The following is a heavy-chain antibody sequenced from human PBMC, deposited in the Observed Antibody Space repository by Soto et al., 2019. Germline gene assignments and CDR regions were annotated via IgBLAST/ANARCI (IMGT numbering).Heavy chain of an antibody. CDR2: IYHSGST. D-gene: IGHD1-26*01. J-gene: IGHJ4*02. V-gene: IGHV4-4*02. CDR3: ARADEWELGSPYYFDY. CDR1: GASINSSDW. Sequence: PSETLSLTCAVSGASINSSDWWNWVRQPPGKGLEWIGEIYHSGSTSYNPSLKSRVTISVDTSKNQFSLKLSSVTAADTAVYYCARADEWELGSPYYFDYWSQGTLVTVSS.